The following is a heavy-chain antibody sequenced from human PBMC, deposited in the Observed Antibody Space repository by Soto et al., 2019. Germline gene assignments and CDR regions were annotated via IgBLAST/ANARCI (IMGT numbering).Heavy chain of an antibody. Sequence: QVPLVQSGAEVKKPGSSVKVSCKASGGTFSSYAISWVRQAPGQGLEWMGGIIPIFGTANYAQKFQGRVTITGDESTSTAYMELSSLRSEDTAVYYCARDGHEVYSSGWLDYFDYWGQGTLVTVSS. CDR2: IIPIFGTA. D-gene: IGHD6-19*01. J-gene: IGHJ4*02. CDR1: GGTFSSYA. V-gene: IGHV1-69*01. CDR3: ARDGHEVYSSGWLDYFDY.